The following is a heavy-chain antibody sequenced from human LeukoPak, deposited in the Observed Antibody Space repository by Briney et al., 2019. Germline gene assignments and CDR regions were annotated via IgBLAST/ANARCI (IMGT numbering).Heavy chain of an antibody. V-gene: IGHV3-9*01. Sequence: PGRSLRLSCAASGFTFDDYAMHWVRQAPGKGLEWVSGISWNSDSIDYADSVKGRFTISRDNAKNSLYLQMDSLRAEDTAVYYCARAPYDIVTGYSGYFDYWGQGTLVTVSS. CDR3: ARAPYDIVTGYSGYFDY. CDR1: GFTFDDYA. CDR2: ISWNSDSI. J-gene: IGHJ4*02. D-gene: IGHD3-9*01.